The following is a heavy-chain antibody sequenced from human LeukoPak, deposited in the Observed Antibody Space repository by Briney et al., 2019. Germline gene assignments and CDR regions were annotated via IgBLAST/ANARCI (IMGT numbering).Heavy chain of an antibody. V-gene: IGHV1-46*01. D-gene: IGHD4-23*01. CDR3: AREVGNSLTHDY. Sequence: ASVKVSCKASGYTLTSYDINWVRQAPGQGLEWMGIINPSGGSTSYAQKFQGRVTMTRDTSTSTVYMELSSLRSEDTAVYYCAREVGNSLTHDYWGQGTLVTVSS. J-gene: IGHJ4*02. CDR1: GYTLTSYD. CDR2: INPSGGST.